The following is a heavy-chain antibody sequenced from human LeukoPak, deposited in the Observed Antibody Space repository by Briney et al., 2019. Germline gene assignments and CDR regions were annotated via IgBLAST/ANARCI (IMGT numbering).Heavy chain of an antibody. CDR3: AKEQIAVAGYYFGN. D-gene: IGHD6-19*01. V-gene: IGHV3-23*01. CDR1: GFTFSSYA. J-gene: IGHJ4*02. Sequence: HPGGSLRLSCAVSGFTFSSYAMSWVRQAPGKGLEWVSGISGNGGRTYYADSVKGRFTISRDNSKNTLYLQMNSLRAKDTAVYYCAKEQIAVAGYYFGNWGQGTLVTVSS. CDR2: ISGNGGRT.